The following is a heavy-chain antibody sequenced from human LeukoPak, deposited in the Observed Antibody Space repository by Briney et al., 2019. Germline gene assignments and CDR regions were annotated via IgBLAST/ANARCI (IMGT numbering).Heavy chain of an antibody. CDR2: INPSGSST. CDR1: GYTFTSYY. V-gene: IGHV1-46*01. J-gene: IGHJ5*02. D-gene: IGHD1-26*01. CDR3: ARDNSVGDYAWWFNP. Sequence: ASVKVSCKASGYTFTSYYMHWVRQAPGQGLEWMGLINPSGSSTSYAQKFQGRVTMTRDMSTSTDYMELSSLRSEDTAVYYCARDNSVGDYAWWFNPWGQGTLVTVSS.